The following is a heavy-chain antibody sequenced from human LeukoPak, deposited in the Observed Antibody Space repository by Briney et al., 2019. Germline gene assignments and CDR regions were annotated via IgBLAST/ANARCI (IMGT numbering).Heavy chain of an antibody. V-gene: IGHV1-18*01. Sequence: GASVKVSCKASGYTFTSYGISWVRQAPGQGLEWMGWISAYNGNTNYAQKLQGRVTMTTDTSTSTAYMELRSLRSDDTAVYYCAREDPLLGISSMDVWGQGTTVTVSS. CDR3: AREDPLLGISSMDV. J-gene: IGHJ6*02. D-gene: IGHD7-27*01. CDR2: ISAYNGNT. CDR1: GYTFTSYG.